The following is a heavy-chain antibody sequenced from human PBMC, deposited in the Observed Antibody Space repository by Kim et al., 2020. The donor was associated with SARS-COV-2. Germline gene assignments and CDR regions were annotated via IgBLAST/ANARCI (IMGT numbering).Heavy chain of an antibody. CDR1: GFTFSNFW. D-gene: IGHD3-10*01. CDR2: MNGAGSSI. CDR3: GQSYGGGGVDY. Sequence: GGSLRLSCAASGFTFSNFWMHWVRQIPGKGLVWVSRMNGAGSSIKYADSVKGRFTISRDNAKNTLYLQMNSLRAEDTAVYYCGQSYGGGGVDYWGQGTLVTVSS. J-gene: IGHJ4*02. V-gene: IGHV3-74*03.